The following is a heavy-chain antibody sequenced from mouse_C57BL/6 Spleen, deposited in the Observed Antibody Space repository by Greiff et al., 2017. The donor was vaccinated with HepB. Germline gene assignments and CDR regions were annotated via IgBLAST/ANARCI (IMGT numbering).Heavy chain of an antibody. CDR1: GFSLTSYG. CDR2: IWRGGST. D-gene: IGHD2-2*01. CDR3: AKGGYGYDRYWYFDV. V-gene: IGHV2-5*01. J-gene: IGHJ1*03. Sequence: VQRVESGPGLVQPSQSLSITCTVSGFSLTSYGVHWVRQSPGKGLEWLGVIWRGGSTDYNAAFMSRLSITKDNSKSQVFFKRNSLQADDTAIYYCAKGGYGYDRYWYFDVWGTGTTVTVSS.